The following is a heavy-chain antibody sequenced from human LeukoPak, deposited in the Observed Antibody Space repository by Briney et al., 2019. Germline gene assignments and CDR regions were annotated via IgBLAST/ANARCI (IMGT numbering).Heavy chain of an antibody. CDR3: ALSPLGYCSSTSCPPWFDP. V-gene: IGHV1-18*01. D-gene: IGHD2-2*01. CDR1: GYTFTSYG. CDR2: ISAYNSNT. J-gene: IGHJ5*02. Sequence: ASVKVSCKASGYTFTSYGISWVRQAPGQGLEWMGWISAYNSNTNYAQKLQGRVTMTTDTSTSTAYMELRSPRSDDTAVYYCALSPLGYCSSTSCPPWFDPWGQGTLVTVSS.